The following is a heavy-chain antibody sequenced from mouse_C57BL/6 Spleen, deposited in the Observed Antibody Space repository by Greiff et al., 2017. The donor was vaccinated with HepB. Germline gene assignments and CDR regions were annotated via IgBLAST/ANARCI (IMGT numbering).Heavy chain of an antibody. CDR1: GYAFSSSW. CDR2: IYPGDGDT. D-gene: IGHD1-1*01. CDR3: ARILITTVVGAMDY. Sequence: VQLQQSGPELVKPGASVKISCKASGYAFSSSWMNWVKQRPGKGLEWIGRIYPGDGDTNYNGKFKGKATLTADKSSSTAYMQLSSLTSEDSAVYFCARILITTVVGAMDYWGQGTSVTVSS. V-gene: IGHV1-82*01. J-gene: IGHJ4*01.